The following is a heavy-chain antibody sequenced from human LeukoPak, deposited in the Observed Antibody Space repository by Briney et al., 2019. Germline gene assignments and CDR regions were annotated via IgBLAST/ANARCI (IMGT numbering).Heavy chain of an antibody. CDR3: ARYTYYYDSSGYPAGAFDI. V-gene: IGHV4-59*01. CDR1: GGSISSYY. CDR2: IYYSGST. J-gene: IGHJ3*02. Sequence: PSETLSLTCTVSGGSISSYYWSWIRQPPGKGLEWIGYIYYSGSTNYNPSLKSRVTISVGTSKNQFSLNLSSVTAADTAVYYCARYTYYYDSSGYPAGAFDIWGQGTMVTVSS. D-gene: IGHD3-22*01.